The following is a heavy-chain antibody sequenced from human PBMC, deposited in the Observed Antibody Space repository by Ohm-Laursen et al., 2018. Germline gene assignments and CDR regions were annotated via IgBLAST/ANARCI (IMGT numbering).Heavy chain of an antibody. J-gene: IGHJ4*02. CDR3: ASEGLAGTGDY. D-gene: IGHD6-19*01. V-gene: IGHV1-2*02. CDR1: GHTFTAYF. CDR2: INPNSGGT. Sequence: ASVKVSCNASGHTFTAYFMHWMRQAPGHGLEWMGWINPNSGGTNYAQKFQGRVTMTRDMSISTAYMELSSLRSDDTAVYYCASEGLAGTGDYWGQGTLVTVSS.